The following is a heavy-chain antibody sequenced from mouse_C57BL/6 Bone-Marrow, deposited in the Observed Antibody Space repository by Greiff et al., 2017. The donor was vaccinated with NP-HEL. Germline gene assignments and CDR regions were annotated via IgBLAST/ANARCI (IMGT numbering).Heavy chain of an antibody. CDR3: TSSPYYGSSYDCFDY. CDR2: IDPEDGET. J-gene: IGHJ2*01. CDR1: GFNIKDYY. V-gene: IGHV14-2*01. D-gene: IGHD1-1*01. Sequence: EVQLQESGAELVKPGASVKLSCTASGFNIKDYYMHWVKQRTEQGLEWIGRIDPEDGETKYAPKFKGKATITADTSTNTAYLQLSSLTSQDTAVYYCTSSPYYGSSYDCFDYWGQGTTLTVSS.